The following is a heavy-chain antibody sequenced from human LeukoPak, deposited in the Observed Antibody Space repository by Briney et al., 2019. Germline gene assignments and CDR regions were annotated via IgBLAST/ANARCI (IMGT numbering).Heavy chain of an antibody. CDR2: ISYDGSNK. CDR3: AKDSGYCSGGSCFFSDY. J-gene: IGHJ4*02. CDR1: GFTFSSYG. D-gene: IGHD2-15*01. Sequence: PGRSLRLSCAASGFTFSSYGMHWVRQAPGKGLEWVAAISYDGSNKYYADSVKGRFTISRDNSKNTLYLQMNSLRAEDTAVYYCAKDSGYCSGGSCFFSDYWGQGTLVTVSS. V-gene: IGHV3-30*18.